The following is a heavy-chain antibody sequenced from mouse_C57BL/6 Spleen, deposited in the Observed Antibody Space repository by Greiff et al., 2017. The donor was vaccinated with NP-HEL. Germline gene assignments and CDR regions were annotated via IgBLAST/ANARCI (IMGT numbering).Heavy chain of an antibody. CDR1: GYAFTNYL. CDR2: INPGSGGT. CDR3: ARHYDGNYYAMDY. D-gene: IGHD1-2*01. Sequence: VQLQESGAELVRPGTSVKVSCKASGYAFTNYLIEWVKQRPGQGLEWIGVINPGSGGTNYNEKFKGKATLTADKSSSTAYMQLSSLTSEDSAVYFCARHYDGNYYAMDYWGQGTSVTVSS. J-gene: IGHJ4*01. V-gene: IGHV1-54*01.